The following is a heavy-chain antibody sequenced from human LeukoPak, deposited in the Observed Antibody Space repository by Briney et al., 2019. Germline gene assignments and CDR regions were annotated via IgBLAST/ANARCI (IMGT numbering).Heavy chain of an antibody. Sequence: PSETLSLTCTVSGGSISSYYWSWIRQPPGKGLEWIGYIYYSGSTNYNPSLKSRVTISVDTSKNQFSLKLSSVTAADTAVYYCARGRRYCSSTSCSYYFDYWGQGTLVTVSS. CDR2: IYYSGST. V-gene: IGHV4-59*12. J-gene: IGHJ4*02. D-gene: IGHD2-2*01. CDR1: GGSISSYY. CDR3: ARGRRYCSSTSCSYYFDY.